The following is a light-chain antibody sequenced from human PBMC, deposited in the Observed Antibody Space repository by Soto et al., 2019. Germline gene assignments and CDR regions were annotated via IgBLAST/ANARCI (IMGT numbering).Light chain of an antibody. CDR2: DAS. CDR1: QSVSSNY. CDR3: QHYKMYSPWT. V-gene: IGKV3-20*01. Sequence: EIVLTQSPGTLSLSPGERATFSCRSSQSVSSNYLAWYQQKPGQAPRLLIYDASKRATGIPARFSGSGSGTDFTLTISSLEPEDFATYYCQHYKMYSPWTFGQGTKVDIK. J-gene: IGKJ1*01.